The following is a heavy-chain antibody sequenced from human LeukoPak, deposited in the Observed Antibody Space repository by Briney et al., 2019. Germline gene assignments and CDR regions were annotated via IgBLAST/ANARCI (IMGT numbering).Heavy chain of an antibody. CDR1: GFTVSSNY. J-gene: IGHJ6*03. CDR3: ARDFSAAPVRWYYYMDV. V-gene: IGHV3-21*01. D-gene: IGHD6-6*01. CDR2: ISSSSSYI. Sequence: GGSLRLSCAASGFTVSSNYMNWVRQAPGKGLEWVSSISSSSSYIYYADSVKGRFTISRDNAKNSLYLQMNSLRAEDTAVYYCARDFSAAPVRWYYYMDVWGKGTTVTVSS.